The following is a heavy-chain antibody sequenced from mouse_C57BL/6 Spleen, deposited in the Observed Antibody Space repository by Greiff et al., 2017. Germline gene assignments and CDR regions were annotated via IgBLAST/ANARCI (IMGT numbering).Heavy chain of an antibody. D-gene: IGHD1-1*02. CDR3: ARDMGLGPNWYFDV. CDR1: GFTFSDYY. CDR2: INYDGSST. Sequence: DVKLVESEGGLVQPGSSMKLSCTASGFTFSDYYMAWVRQVPEKGLEWVANINYDGSSTYYLDSLKSRFIISRDNAKNILYLQMSSLKSEDTATYYCARDMGLGPNWYFDVWGTGTTVTVSS. V-gene: IGHV5-16*01. J-gene: IGHJ1*03.